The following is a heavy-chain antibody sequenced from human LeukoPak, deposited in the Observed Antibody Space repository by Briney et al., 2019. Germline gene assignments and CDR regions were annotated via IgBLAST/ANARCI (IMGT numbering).Heavy chain of an antibody. CDR3: VGSTGFPYYFDY. D-gene: IGHD3-9*01. V-gene: IGHV5-51*01. J-gene: IGHJ4*02. CDR2: LYPGNSET. CDR1: GYSFSGYW. Sequence: GESLKISRKASGYSFSGYWIGWVRQMPGKGLEWMAILYPGNSETRYSPSFQGQVTVSADESISTAYLQWSSLKASDTAMYYCVGSTGFPYYFDYWGQGTLVTVSS.